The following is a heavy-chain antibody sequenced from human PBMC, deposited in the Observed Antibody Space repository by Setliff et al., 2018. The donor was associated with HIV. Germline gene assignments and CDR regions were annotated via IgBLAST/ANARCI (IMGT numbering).Heavy chain of an antibody. CDR1: GYSFTDYP. V-gene: IGHV1-2*02. CDR3: ARGIQWSSAWYGY. J-gene: IGHJ4*02. D-gene: IGHD6-19*01. Sequence: ASVKVSCKASGYSFTDYPLHWVRQVPGHGLEWMGWINPNSGGTNYAQRFQGRVTMTRDTSISTAYRELSRLRSDDTAVYFCARGIQWSSAWYGYWGQGTLVTVSS. CDR2: INPNSGGT.